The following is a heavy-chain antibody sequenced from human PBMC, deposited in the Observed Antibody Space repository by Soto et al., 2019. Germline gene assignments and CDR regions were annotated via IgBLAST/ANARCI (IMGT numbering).Heavy chain of an antibody. CDR2: IKEDGSEK. D-gene: IGHD1-26*01. Sequence: DVQLVESGGTVVQPGGSLSLSCAASGFAFSTYKMTWVRQAPGEGLGWVANIKEDGSEKSYLDSVKDRVTISRDNANNSRYLQMDSLRAEYTAVYYCASTNSDNHFASYLWGQGSLVTFSS. CDR1: GFAFSTYK. CDR3: ASTNSDNHFASYL. J-gene: IGHJ1*01. V-gene: IGHV3-7*01.